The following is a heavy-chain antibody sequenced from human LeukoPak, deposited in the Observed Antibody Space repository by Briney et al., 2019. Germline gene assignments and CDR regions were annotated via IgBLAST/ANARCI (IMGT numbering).Heavy chain of an antibody. CDR1: GFTVSSNS. CDR2: IYSGGST. J-gene: IGHJ3*02. Sequence: PGGSLRLSCAASGFTVSSNSMSWVRQAPGKGLEWVSLIYSGGSTYYTDSVKGRFTISRENAKNSLYLQMNSLRAGDTAVYYCARVGQAAGDAFDIWGQGTMVTVSS. D-gene: IGHD6-13*01. V-gene: IGHV3-53*01. CDR3: ARVGQAAGDAFDI.